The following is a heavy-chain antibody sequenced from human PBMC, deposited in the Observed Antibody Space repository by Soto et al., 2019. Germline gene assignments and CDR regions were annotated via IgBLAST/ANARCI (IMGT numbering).Heavy chain of an antibody. CDR3: AHLVPGPLSFAY. V-gene: IGHV2-5*02. CDR1: GFSFNTRGVG. Sequence: QITLKESGPSLIKPTQTLALTCTFSGFSFNTRGVGVAWIRQPPGKTLEWLAVIYWDNDRRYRPSLTDRLSIPKDMSTKQVVITMTNVDPVDTGTYYCAHLVPGPLSFAYWGQGALVTVSS. CDR2: IYWDNDR. D-gene: IGHD6-19*01. J-gene: IGHJ4*02.